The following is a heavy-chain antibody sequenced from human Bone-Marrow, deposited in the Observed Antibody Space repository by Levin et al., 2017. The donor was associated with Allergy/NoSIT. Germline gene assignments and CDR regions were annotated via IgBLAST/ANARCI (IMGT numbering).Heavy chain of an antibody. CDR2: IKSKTDGGTT. J-gene: IGHJ4*02. CDR1: GITFSNAW. V-gene: IGHV3-15*01. Sequence: GESLKISCAASGITFSNAWMSWARQAPGKGLEWVGRIKSKTDGGTTEYAAPVKGRFTISRDDSKNTLYLQLNSLKTEDTAVYFCTTYSSSWYYFDYWGQGTLVTVSS. D-gene: IGHD6-13*01. CDR3: TTYSSSWYYFDY.